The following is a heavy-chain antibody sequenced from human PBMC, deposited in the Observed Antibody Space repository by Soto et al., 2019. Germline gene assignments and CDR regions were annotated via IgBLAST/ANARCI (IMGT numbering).Heavy chain of an antibody. V-gene: IGHV3-23*01. D-gene: IGHD3-10*01. J-gene: IGHJ6*02. Sequence: GGSLRLSCAASGFTFSSYAMSWVRQAPGKGLEWVSAISGSGGSTYYADSVKGRFTISRDNSKNTLYLQMNSLRAEDTAVYYCAKHGCSMVPGGPPNYYYGMDVWGQGTTVTVSS. CDR2: ISGSGGST. CDR3: AKHGCSMVPGGPPNYYYGMDV. CDR1: GFTFSSYA.